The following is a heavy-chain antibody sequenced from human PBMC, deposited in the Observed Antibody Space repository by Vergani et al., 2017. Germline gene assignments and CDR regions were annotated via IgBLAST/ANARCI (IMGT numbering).Heavy chain of an antibody. CDR3: ARQGAMPDDAFDI. J-gene: IGHJ3*02. D-gene: IGHD2-2*01. Sequence: EVQLVQSGAEVKKPGESLKISCKGSGYSFTSYWIGWVRQMPGKGLEWMGIFYPGDSDTIYSPSFQDQVTISADKSISTAYLQWSSLKASDTAMYYFARQGAMPDDAFDIWGQGTMVTVSS. V-gene: IGHV5-51*01. CDR1: GYSFTSYW. CDR2: FYPGDSDT.